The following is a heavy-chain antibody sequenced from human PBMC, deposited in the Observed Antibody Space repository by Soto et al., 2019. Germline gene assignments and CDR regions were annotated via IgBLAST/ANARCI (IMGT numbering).Heavy chain of an antibody. Sequence: PSETLSLTCTVSGDSISTSTYYWGWIRQPPGKGLEWIGSFYFAGSTYYNPSLKSRVSISVDTSKNQFSLRLRSVTAADTAVYFCASLWFGELYPRPFRDYWGQGTLVTVSS. V-gene: IGHV4-39*01. D-gene: IGHD3-10*01. J-gene: IGHJ4*02. CDR2: FYFAGST. CDR3: ASLWFGELYPRPFRDY. CDR1: GDSISTSTYY.